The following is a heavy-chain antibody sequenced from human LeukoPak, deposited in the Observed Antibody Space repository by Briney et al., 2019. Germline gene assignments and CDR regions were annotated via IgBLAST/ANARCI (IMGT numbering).Heavy chain of an antibody. V-gene: IGHV5-51*01. D-gene: IGHD3-22*01. J-gene: IGHJ6*02. CDR2: IYPGDSDT. Sequence: GESLKISCKGSGYSFTSYWIGWVRQMPGKGLEWMGIIYPGDSDTRYGPSFQGQVTISADKSISTAYLQWSSLKASDTAMYYCARLNYYDSRGFYYYYGMDVWGQGTTVTVSS. CDR3: ARLNYYDSRGFYYYYGMDV. CDR1: GYSFTSYW.